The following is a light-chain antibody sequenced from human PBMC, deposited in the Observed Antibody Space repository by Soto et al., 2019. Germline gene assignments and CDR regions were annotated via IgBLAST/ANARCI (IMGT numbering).Light chain of an antibody. CDR3: QQYYSYPYT. V-gene: IGKV1-9*01. J-gene: IGKJ5*01. Sequence: IQLTQSPSSLSASVGDRVTITCRASQGISGYLAWYQLKPGKAPKLLIYAASTLQSGVPSRFSGSGSGTDFTLTISCLQSEDFATYYCQQYYSYPYTFGQGTRLEIK. CDR1: QGISGY. CDR2: AAS.